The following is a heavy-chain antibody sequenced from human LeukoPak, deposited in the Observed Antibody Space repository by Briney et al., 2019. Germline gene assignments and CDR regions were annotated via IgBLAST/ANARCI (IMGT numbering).Heavy chain of an antibody. CDR1: GFTFSSYS. CDR3: ARDTPLGELPGVSDY. Sequence: GGSLRLSCAASGFTFSSYSMNWVRQAPGKGLEWVSYISSSSSTIHYAHSVKGRFTISRDNAKNSLYLQMNSLRAEDTAVYYCARDTPLGELPGVSDYWGQGTLATVSS. CDR2: ISSSSSTI. D-gene: IGHD1-26*01. J-gene: IGHJ4*02. V-gene: IGHV3-48*01.